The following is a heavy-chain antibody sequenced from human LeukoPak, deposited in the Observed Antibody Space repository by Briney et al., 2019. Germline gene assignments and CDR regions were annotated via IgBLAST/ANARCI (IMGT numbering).Heavy chain of an antibody. Sequence: GGSLRLSCAASGFTFSSYSMNWVRQAPGKGLEWVAFIRYDGSNKYYADSVKGRFTISRDNSKNTLYLQMNSLRAEDTAVYYCARALGYLYYFDYWGQGTLVTVSS. D-gene: IGHD3-16*01. CDR2: IRYDGSNK. CDR1: GFTFSSYS. J-gene: IGHJ4*02. V-gene: IGHV3-30*02. CDR3: ARALGYLYYFDY.